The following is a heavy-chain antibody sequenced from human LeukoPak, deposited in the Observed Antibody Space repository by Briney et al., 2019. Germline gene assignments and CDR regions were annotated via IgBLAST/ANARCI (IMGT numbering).Heavy chain of an antibody. V-gene: IGHV4-4*02. CDR1: GGSISSGNW. Sequence: SETLSLTCAVSGGSISSGNWWSWVRQHPGKGLEWIGEIYHGESTNYNPSLQSRVTISVDKSKNHFSLKLSSVTAADTAVYYCARKISAAGSRWFDPWGQGTLVTVSS. CDR3: ARKISAAGSRWFDP. D-gene: IGHD6-13*01. J-gene: IGHJ5*02. CDR2: IYHGEST.